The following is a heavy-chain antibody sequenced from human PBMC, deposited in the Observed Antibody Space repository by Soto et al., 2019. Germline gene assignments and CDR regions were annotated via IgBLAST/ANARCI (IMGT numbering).Heavy chain of an antibody. V-gene: IGHV3-23*01. D-gene: IGHD4-17*01. CDR3: AGSHLDYGDRLDAFEI. Sequence: EVQLLESGGGLVQPGGSLRLSCAASGFTFSSYAMSWVRQAPGKGLEWVSAISGSGGSTYYADSVKGRFTISRDNSKNTLYLQMNRLRAEDTAVYYCAGSHLDYGDRLDAFEIWGQGTMVTVSS. J-gene: IGHJ3*02. CDR1: GFTFSSYA. CDR2: ISGSGGST.